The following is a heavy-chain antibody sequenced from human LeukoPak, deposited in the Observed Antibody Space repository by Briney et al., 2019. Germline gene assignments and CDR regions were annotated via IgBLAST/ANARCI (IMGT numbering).Heavy chain of an antibody. J-gene: IGHJ4*02. CDR2: ISAYNGNT. CDR3: AVEDYGDYPFDY. V-gene: IGHV1-18*01. CDR1: GYTFTGYG. D-gene: IGHD4-17*01. Sequence: ASVKVSCKASGYTFTGYGISWVRQAPGQGLEWMGWISAYNGNTNYAQKLQGRVTMTTDTSTSTAYMELRSLRSDDTAVYYCAVEDYGDYPFDYWGQGTLVTVSS.